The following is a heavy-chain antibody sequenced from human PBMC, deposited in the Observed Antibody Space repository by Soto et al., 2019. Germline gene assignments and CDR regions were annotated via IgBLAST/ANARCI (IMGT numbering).Heavy chain of an antibody. CDR1: GFTFSTYD. Sequence: EVQLLESGGGLVKPGGSLRLSCAASGFTFSTYDMNWVRQAPGKGLEWVSGISGSGDRTYYVDSVKGRFTVSRDNSKISLYLHMHSLRSEDTALFYCAKERSSGWSFDYWGQGTRVTVSS. CDR3: AKERSSGWSFDY. J-gene: IGHJ4*02. CDR2: ISGSGDRT. D-gene: IGHD6-19*01. V-gene: IGHV3-23*01.